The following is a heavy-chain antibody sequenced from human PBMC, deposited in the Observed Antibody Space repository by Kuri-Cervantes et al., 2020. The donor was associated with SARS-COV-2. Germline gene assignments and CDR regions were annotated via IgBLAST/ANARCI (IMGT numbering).Heavy chain of an antibody. V-gene: IGHV3-7*01. J-gene: IGHJ4*02. CDR1: GFTLSSYW. Sequence: GESLKISCAASGFTLSSYWMSWVRQAPGKGLEWVANIKQDGSEKYYVDSVEGRFTISRDNAKNSLYLQMNSLRAEDTAVYYCARDMAVHYYFDYWGQGTLVTVSS. CDR3: ARDMAVHYYFDY. CDR2: IKQDGSEK. D-gene: IGHD6-19*01.